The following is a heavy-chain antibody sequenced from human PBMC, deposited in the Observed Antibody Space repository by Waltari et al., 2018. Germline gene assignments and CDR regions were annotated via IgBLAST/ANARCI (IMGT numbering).Heavy chain of an antibody. V-gene: IGHV4-34*01. Sequence: HVQVQQWGAGLLKPSETLSLTCAVYGDAYSGCCWNWLRQPPGKGLEWIGEISNNEGTNYNPSLTSRVTISLDTSNNQFSLKLSSVTAADTAVYYCARGSDRAKIGHWGQGTLVTVSA. CDR1: GDAYSGCC. CDR3: ARGSDRAKIGH. D-gene: IGHD2-21*01. J-gene: IGHJ4*02. CDR2: ISNNEGT.